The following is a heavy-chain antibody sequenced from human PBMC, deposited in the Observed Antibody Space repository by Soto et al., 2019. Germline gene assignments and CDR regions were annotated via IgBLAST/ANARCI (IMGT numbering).Heavy chain of an antibody. J-gene: IGHJ4*02. CDR2: ISSSSTI. V-gene: IGHV3-48*01. CDR3: ARVAIAVAPN. CDR1: GFTFSSYS. Sequence: GGSLRLSCAASGFTFSSYSMNWVRQAPGKGLEWVSYISSSSTIYYADSVKGRFTISRDNAKNSLYLQMNSLRAEDTAVYYCARVAIAVAPNWGQGTLVTVSS. D-gene: IGHD6-19*01.